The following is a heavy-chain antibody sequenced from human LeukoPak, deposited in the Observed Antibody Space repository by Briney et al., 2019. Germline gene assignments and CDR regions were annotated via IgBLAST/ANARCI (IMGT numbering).Heavy chain of an antibody. J-gene: IGHJ6*03. CDR2: INHSGST. D-gene: IGHD3-16*02. CDR3: ARALLSDYYYYYMDV. CDR1: GGSFSGYY. Sequence: SETLSLTCAVYGGSFSGYYWSWIRQPPGKGLEWIGEINHSGSTNYNPSLKSRVTISVDTSKNQFSLKLSSVTAADTAVYYCARALLSDYYYYYMDVWGKGTTVTVSS. V-gene: IGHV4-34*01.